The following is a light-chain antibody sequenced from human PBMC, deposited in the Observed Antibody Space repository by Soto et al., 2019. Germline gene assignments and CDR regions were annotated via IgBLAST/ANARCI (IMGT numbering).Light chain of an antibody. CDR2: DDD. V-gene: IGLV1-51*01. J-gene: IGLJ2*01. CDR3: GAWDNSLSAVV. CDR1: SSNIGNNY. Sequence: QSVLTQPPSVSAAPGQKVTISCSGSSSNIGNNYVAWYQQFPGTAPKLLIYDDDKRPPGIPDRFSGSKSATSATLGITGLQTGDEADYYCGAWDNSLSAVVFGGGTKLTVL.